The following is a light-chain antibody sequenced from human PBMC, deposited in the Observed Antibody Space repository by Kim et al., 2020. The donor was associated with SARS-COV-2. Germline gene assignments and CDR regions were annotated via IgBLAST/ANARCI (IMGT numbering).Light chain of an antibody. J-gene: IGLJ3*02. V-gene: IGLV2-11*01. Sequence: GQSVTISCTGTSSDVGGYNFVSWYQQHPGKDPKLMIYGVSKRPSGVPDRFSGSKSGNTASLTFSGLQAEDEADYYCSSYAGSYTWVFGGGTQLTVL. CDR3: SSYAGSYTWV. CDR1: SSDVGGYNF. CDR2: GVS.